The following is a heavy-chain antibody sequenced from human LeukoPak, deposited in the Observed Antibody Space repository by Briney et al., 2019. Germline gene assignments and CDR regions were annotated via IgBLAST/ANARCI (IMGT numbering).Heavy chain of an antibody. J-gene: IGHJ3*02. CDR2: ISSSSTYT. Sequence: PGGSLRLSCAVSGFTFSNYPMSWVRQASGKGLEWVSSISSSSTYTFYADSVKGRFTISRDNAKNSLYLQMNSLRAEDTAVYYCAREAAFDIWGQGTMVTVSS. CDR1: GFTFSNYP. CDR3: AREAAFDI. V-gene: IGHV3-21*06.